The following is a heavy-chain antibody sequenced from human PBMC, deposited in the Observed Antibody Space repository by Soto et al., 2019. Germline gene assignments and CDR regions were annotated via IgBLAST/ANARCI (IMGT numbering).Heavy chain of an antibody. CDR3: ARAPYLYSVTYYFDY. J-gene: IGHJ4*02. Sequence: QVQLVESWGGVVQPGRPLRLSCAASGFTFNNFGIHWVRQAPGKGPEWVAVIWYDGSNKFYADSVKGRLTISRDNSKNPLYLQMTRLRAYDTAVYYCARAPYLYSVTYYFDYWGQGTLVTVSS. CDR2: IWYDGSNK. D-gene: IGHD1-26*01. CDR1: GFTFNNFG. V-gene: IGHV3-33*01.